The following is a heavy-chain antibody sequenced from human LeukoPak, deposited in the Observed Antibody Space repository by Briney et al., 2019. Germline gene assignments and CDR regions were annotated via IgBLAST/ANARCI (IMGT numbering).Heavy chain of an antibody. CDR2: IIPIFGTA. CDR3: ASVYGSGSGYFDY. V-gene: IGHV1-69*06. Sequence: ASVKVSCKASGGTFSSYAISWVRQAPGQGLEWMGGIIPIFGTANYAQKFQGRVTITADKSTSTAYMELSSLRSEDTAVYYCASVYGSGSGYFDYWGQGTLVTVSS. J-gene: IGHJ4*02. CDR1: GGTFSSYA. D-gene: IGHD3-10*01.